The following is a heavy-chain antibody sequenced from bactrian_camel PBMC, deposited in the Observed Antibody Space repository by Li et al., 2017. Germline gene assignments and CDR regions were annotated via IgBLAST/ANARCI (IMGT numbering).Heavy chain of an antibody. Sequence: HVQLVESGGGSVQAGGSLQLSCAAAQYINNDCRLGWYRQAPGKDREAVAHLETYGLIRYIDSVKGRFNISRDNAKTTTYLQMDNMKPSDTAMYFCAAGASFDLEGCKYNYWGQGTQVTVS. CDR3: AAGASFDLEGCKYNY. J-gene: IGHJ4*01. CDR2: LETYGLI. CDR1: QYINNDCR. D-gene: IGHD1*01. V-gene: IGHV3S53*01.